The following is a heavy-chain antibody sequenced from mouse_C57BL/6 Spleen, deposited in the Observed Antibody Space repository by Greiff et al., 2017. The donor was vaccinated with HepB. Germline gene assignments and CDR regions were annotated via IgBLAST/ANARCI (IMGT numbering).Heavy chain of an antibody. D-gene: IGHD2-3*01. Sequence: VQLQQSGAELVRPGASVTLSCKASGYTFTDYEMHWVKQTPVHGLEWIGAIDPETGGTAYNQKFKGKAILTADKSSSTAYMELRSLTSEDSAVYYCTREVWLLPWFAYWGQGTLVTVSA. CDR1: GYTFTDYE. V-gene: IGHV1-15*01. J-gene: IGHJ3*01. CDR2: IDPETGGT. CDR3: TREVWLLPWFAY.